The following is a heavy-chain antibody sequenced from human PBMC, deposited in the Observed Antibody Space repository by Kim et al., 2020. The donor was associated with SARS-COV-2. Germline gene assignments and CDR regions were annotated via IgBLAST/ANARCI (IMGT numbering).Heavy chain of an antibody. CDR2: IKQDGSKK. V-gene: IGHV3-7*01. CDR3: ARTYPYQYNSESYYSYFDY. D-gene: IGHD3-10*01. J-gene: IGHJ4*02. CDR1: GFTFINYW. Sequence: GGSLRLSCTASGFTFINYWMSWVRQAPGKGLEWVANIKQDGSKKYYVDSVKGRFTISRDNAKNSLYLQMNSLRAEDTAVYYCARTYPYQYNSESYYSYFDYWGQGTLVTVSS.